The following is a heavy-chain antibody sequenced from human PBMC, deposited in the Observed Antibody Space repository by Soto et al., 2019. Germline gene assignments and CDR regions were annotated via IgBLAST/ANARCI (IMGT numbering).Heavy chain of an antibody. D-gene: IGHD3-16*01. CDR2: IWYDGSNK. CDR1: GFTFSSYG. Sequence: QVQLVESGGGVVQPGRSLRLSCAASGFTFSSYGMHWVRQAPGKGLEWVAVIWYDGSNKYYADSVKGRFTISRDNSKNTLYLQMNSLRAEDTAVYYCARDLRLGHSSVESKDYYYYGMDVWGQGTTVTVSS. CDR3: ARDLRLGHSSVESKDYYYYGMDV. J-gene: IGHJ6*02. V-gene: IGHV3-33*01.